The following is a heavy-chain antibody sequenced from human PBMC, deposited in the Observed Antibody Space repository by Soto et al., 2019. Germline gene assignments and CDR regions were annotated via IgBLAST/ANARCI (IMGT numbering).Heavy chain of an antibody. CDR2: ISSSSSTI. D-gene: IGHD3-22*01. CDR3: ASQENYYDPYGMDV. Sequence: GGSLRLSCAASGFTFSSYSMDWVRQAPGKGLEWVSYISSSSSTIYYADSVKGRFTISRDNAKNSLYLQMNSLRAEDTAVYYCASQENYYDPYGMDVWGQGTTVTVSS. CDR1: GFTFSSYS. V-gene: IGHV3-48*01. J-gene: IGHJ6*02.